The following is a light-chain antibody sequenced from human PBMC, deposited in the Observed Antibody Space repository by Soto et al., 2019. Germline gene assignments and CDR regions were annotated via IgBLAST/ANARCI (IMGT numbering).Light chain of an antibody. CDR1: SSDVGGYNY. CDR3: SSYAGSNSYV. CDR2: EVS. J-gene: IGLJ1*01. Sequence: ASASGSPGQSVTISCTGTSSDVGGYNYVSWYQQHPGKAPKLMIYEVSKRPSGVPDRFSGSKSGNTASLTVSGLQAEDEADYYCSSYAGSNSYVFGTGTKLTVL. V-gene: IGLV2-8*01.